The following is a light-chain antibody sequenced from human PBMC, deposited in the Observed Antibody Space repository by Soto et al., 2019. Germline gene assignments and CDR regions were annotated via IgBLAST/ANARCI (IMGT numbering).Light chain of an antibody. V-gene: IGLV1-44*01. Sequence: QPVLSQPPSASGTPGQRVTISCSGSRTNIGRNTVSWYQQLPGTAPKLLIHSNNYRPSGVPDRFSGSKSGTSASLAISGLQSEDEADYFCAVWDDSLPGLWVFGGGTKVTVL. CDR1: RTNIGRNT. CDR2: SNN. CDR3: AVWDDSLPGLWV. J-gene: IGLJ3*02.